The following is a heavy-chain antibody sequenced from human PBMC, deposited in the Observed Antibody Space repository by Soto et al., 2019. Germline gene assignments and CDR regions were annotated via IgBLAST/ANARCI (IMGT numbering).Heavy chain of an antibody. J-gene: IGHJ5*01. V-gene: IGHV3-21*01. Sequence: EVQLVESGGGLVKPGEALRLSCSAAGFSFSSYTMNWVRQSPCKSIQWVSSITNRGTHTYSADSVKGRFTISRDNDKNSLYLQMNNLRAEDTAIYFCARAHEVAWFDSWGLGTLVTVTS. CDR2: ITNRGTHT. CDR1: GFSFSSYT. CDR3: ARAHEVAWFDS. D-gene: IGHD2-15*01.